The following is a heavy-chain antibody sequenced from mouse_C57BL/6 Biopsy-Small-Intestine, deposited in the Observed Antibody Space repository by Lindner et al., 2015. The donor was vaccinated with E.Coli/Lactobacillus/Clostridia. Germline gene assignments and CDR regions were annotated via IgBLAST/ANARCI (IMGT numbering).Heavy chain of an antibody. CDR3: AKERGSSGFDY. V-gene: IGHV1-80*01. CDR1: GYAFSSYW. D-gene: IGHD3-2*02. J-gene: IGHJ2*01. Sequence: VQLQESGAELVKPGASVKISCKASGYAFSSYWMNWVKQRPGKGLEWIGQIYPGDGDTNYNGKFKGKATLTVDKSSSTAYMELRSLTSEDSAVYYCAKERGSSGFDYWGQGTTLTVSS. CDR2: IYPGDGDT.